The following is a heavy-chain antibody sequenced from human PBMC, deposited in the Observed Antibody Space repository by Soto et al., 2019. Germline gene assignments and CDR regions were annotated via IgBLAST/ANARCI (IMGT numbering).Heavy chain of an antibody. D-gene: IGHD4-17*01. CDR3: ARRNGDYVWRFDS. V-gene: IGHV4-59*08. CDR1: GDSISSFY. CDR2: IYYSGSS. J-gene: IGHJ5*01. Sequence: QVHLQESGPGLVKPSETPSLTCNVSGDSISSFYWSWIRQPPGKGLEWIGYIYYSGSSNYNPSLKSRVTMSVDTSRNQFSLKLSSVTAADTAVYYCARRNGDYVWRFDSWGQGTRVTVSS.